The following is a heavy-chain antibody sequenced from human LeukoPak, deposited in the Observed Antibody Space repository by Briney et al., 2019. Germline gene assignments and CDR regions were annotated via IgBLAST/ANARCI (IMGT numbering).Heavy chain of an antibody. CDR1: GFTFSSYA. V-gene: IGHV3-23*01. Sequence: GGSLRLSCAASGFTFSSYAMSWVRQAPGKGLEWVSAISGGVGSTYYADSVKGRFTISRDNSKNTLYLQMNSLRAEDTAVYYCAKTPPGYSSGWYCDYWGQGTLVTVSS. J-gene: IGHJ4*02. CDR3: AKTPPGYSSGWYCDY. D-gene: IGHD6-19*01. CDR2: ISGGVGST.